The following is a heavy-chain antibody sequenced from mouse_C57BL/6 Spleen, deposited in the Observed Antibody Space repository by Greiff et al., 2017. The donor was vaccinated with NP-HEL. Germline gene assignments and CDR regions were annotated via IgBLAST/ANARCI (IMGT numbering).Heavy chain of an antibody. Sequence: EVQLQQSGAELVRPGDSVKLSCTASGFNIKDDYMHWVKRRSEQGLVWIGWIDSENGDTEYASTLQGKATITADTSSNTAYLQLSSLTSEDTAVYYCTTFLIATVVANWYFDVWGTGTTVTVSS. V-gene: IGHV14-4*01. CDR2: IDSENGDT. D-gene: IGHD1-1*01. J-gene: IGHJ1*03. CDR3: TTFLIATVVANWYFDV. CDR1: GFNIKDDY.